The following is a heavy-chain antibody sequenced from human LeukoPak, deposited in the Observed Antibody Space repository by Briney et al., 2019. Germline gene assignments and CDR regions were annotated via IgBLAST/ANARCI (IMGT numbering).Heavy chain of an antibody. Sequence: GGSLRLSCAASGFTFSTYAMHLVRQAPGKGLEYVSGISSDGGSPFHVNSVKGRFTISRDNSKDTLYLQMGSLRAEDMAVYYCAREYCSGGRCQYYFDYWGQGTLVTVSS. CDR3: AREYCSGGRCQYYFDY. D-gene: IGHD2-15*01. J-gene: IGHJ4*02. CDR1: GFTFSTYA. CDR2: ISSDGGSP. V-gene: IGHV3-64*01.